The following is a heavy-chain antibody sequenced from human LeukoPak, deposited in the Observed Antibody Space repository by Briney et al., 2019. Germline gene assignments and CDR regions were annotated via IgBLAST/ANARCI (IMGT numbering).Heavy chain of an antibody. D-gene: IGHD3-3*01. CDR3: ARVYRDDFWSGYSTHFDY. CDR1: GGSISSGGYY. CDR2: INYSGSA. J-gene: IGHJ4*02. Sequence: SETLSLTCTVSGGSISSGGYYWSWIRQPPGKGLEWSGYINYSGSANDNPSLKSRVTMSVDTSKNQFSLKLTSVPAADTAVYYCARVYRDDFWSGYSTHFDYWGQGTLVTVSS. V-gene: IGHV4-61*08.